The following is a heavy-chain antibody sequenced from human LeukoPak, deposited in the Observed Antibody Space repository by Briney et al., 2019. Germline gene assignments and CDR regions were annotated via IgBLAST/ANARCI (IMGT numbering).Heavy chain of an antibody. CDR2: ISAYNGNT. CDR1: GGTYSSYA. V-gene: IGHV1-18*01. J-gene: IGHJ4*02. D-gene: IGHD2-15*01. CDR3: ARDLCSGGSCYFDY. Sequence: ASVKVSCKASGGTYSSYAISWVRQAPGQGLEWMGWISAYNGNTNYAQKLQGRVTMTTDTSTSTAYMELRSLRSDDTAVYYCARDLCSGGSCYFDYWGQGTLVTVSS.